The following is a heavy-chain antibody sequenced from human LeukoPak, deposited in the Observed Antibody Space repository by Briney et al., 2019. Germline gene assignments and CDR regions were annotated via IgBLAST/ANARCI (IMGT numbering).Heavy chain of an antibody. Sequence: ASVKVSCKASGYTFTSYDINWVRQATGQGLEWMGWMNPNSGNTGYAQKFQGRVTMTRNTSISTAYMELSSLRSEDTAVYYCARAPPLDYGDYLSYWYFDLWGRGTLVTVSS. CDR2: MNPNSGNT. D-gene: IGHD4-17*01. CDR1: GYTFTSYD. V-gene: IGHV1-8*01. J-gene: IGHJ2*01. CDR3: ARAPPLDYGDYLSYWYFDL.